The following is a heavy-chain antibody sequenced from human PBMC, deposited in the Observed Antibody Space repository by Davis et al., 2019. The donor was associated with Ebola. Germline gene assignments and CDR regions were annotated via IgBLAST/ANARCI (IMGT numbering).Heavy chain of an antibody. CDR1: GYTFSSHG. D-gene: IGHD1-1*01. J-gene: IGHJ4*02. Sequence: ASVKVSCKASGYTFSSHGISWVRQAPGQGLEWMGWINPHNGNTNYAQNVQGRVTMTTDSSTSTAYMEVGSLRSDDTAVYYCARAQFPTTSDHWGQGNLVTVSS. CDR3: ARAQFPTTSDH. V-gene: IGHV1-18*01. CDR2: INPHNGNT.